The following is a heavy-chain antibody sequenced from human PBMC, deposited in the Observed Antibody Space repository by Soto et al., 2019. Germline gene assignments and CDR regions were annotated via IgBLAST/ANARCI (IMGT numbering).Heavy chain of an antibody. D-gene: IGHD3-16*01. J-gene: IGHJ4*02. Sequence: SETLSLTCTVSGGSISSYYWSWIRQPPGKGLEWIGYIYYSGSTNYNPSPKSRVTISVETSKNQFSLTLYCMTAADSAVYFCARHNNGTGITSIDNWGLGTLVRVCS. CDR2: IYYSGST. V-gene: IGHV4-59*08. CDR3: ARHNNGTGITSIDN. CDR1: GGSISSYY.